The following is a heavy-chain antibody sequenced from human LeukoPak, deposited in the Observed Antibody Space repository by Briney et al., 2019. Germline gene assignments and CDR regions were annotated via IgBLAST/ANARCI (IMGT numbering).Heavy chain of an antibody. CDR2: IYHSGST. CDR3: AREGRWGLPNY. D-gene: IGHD2-21*01. V-gene: IGHV4-30-2*01. J-gene: IGHJ4*02. Sequence: MPSETLSLTCAVSGGSISSGGYSWSWIRQPPGKGLEWIGYIYHSGSTYYNPSLKSRVTISVDTSKNQFSLKLSSVTAADTAVYYCAREGRWGLPNYWGQGTLVTVSS. CDR1: GGSISSGGYS.